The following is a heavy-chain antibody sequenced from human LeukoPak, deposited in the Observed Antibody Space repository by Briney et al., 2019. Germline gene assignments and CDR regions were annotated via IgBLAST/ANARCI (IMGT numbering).Heavy chain of an antibody. CDR2: ISKDGNKK. CDR1: GFTFRSFA. D-gene: IGHD6-19*01. CDR3: ARVFDSSGWSGDY. J-gene: IGHJ4*02. V-gene: IGHV3-30*04. Sequence: GGSLRLSRTTSGFTFRSFAVHWVRQAPGKGLEWVAVISKDGNKKYYADSVKGRFTISRDNSKNTLYLQMNSLRAEDTAVYYCARVFDSSGWSGDYWGQGTLVTVSS.